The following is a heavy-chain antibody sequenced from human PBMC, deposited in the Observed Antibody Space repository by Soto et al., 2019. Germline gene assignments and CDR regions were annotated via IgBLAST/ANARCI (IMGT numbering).Heavy chain of an antibody. CDR2: IWYDGSNK. J-gene: IGHJ4*02. Sequence: QVQLVESGGGVVQPGRSLRLSCEASGFTFSSYGMHWVRQAPGKGLEWVAGIWYDGSNKYYADSVKGRFTISRDNSKNTLYMQMNGLRAEGTAVYYWARDGITGSFWFDYWGQGTLVTVSS. CDR3: ARDGITGSFWFDY. CDR1: GFTFSSYG. V-gene: IGHV3-33*01. D-gene: IGHD1-20*01.